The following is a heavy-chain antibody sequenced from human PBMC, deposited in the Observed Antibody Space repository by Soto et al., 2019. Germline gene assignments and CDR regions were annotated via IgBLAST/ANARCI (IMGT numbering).Heavy chain of an antibody. V-gene: IGHV3-23*01. Sequence: PGGSLRLSCTASGFTFDTHAMAWVRRAPGKGLEWLSSISGGGGTTYYADSVKGRFTISRDNSKNTLFLQMNSLRAEDTAVYYCAKDRPYPRDYFHYGGRGPLVTVPP. J-gene: IGHJ4*02. CDR1: GFTFDTHA. CDR2: ISGGGGTT. CDR3: AKDRPYPRDYFHY.